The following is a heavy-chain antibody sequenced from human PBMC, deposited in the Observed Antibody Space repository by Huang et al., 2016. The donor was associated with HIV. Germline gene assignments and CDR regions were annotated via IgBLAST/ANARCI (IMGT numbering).Heavy chain of an antibody. D-gene: IGHD1-7*01. Sequence: VESGGRSVQPGGSIKLSCVGSTFTFGAYWMSWGRKPPGKGLEWVANIKQDESEKYYVAAVKGRFNISRENARKVLLLEMDDLRVEDTAIYFCATKTAGMDIWGQGTTVTVSS. J-gene: IGHJ6*02. CDR3: ATKTAGMDI. CDR1: TFTFGAYW. CDR2: IKQDESEK. V-gene: IGHV3-7*01.